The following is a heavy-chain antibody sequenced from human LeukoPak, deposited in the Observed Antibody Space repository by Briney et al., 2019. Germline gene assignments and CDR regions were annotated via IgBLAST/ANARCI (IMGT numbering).Heavy chain of an antibody. Sequence: SETLSLTCTVSGGSISSSSYYWGWIRQPRGKGLEWIGSIYYSGSTYYNPSLKSRVTISVDTSKNQFSLKLSSVTAADTAVYYCARGSETPYYYYMDVWGKGTTVTVSS. J-gene: IGHJ6*03. CDR1: GGSISSSSYY. V-gene: IGHV4-39*07. CDR2: IYYSGST. CDR3: ARGSETPYYYYMDV.